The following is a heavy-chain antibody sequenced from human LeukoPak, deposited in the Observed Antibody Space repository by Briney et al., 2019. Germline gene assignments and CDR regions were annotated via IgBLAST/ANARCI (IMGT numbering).Heavy chain of an antibody. V-gene: IGHV4-38-2*02. CDR2: IYHRGST. J-gene: IGHJ4*02. D-gene: IGHD3-3*01. CDR3: ARGAEYYAIWRGYAGYPDY. Sequence: KPSETLSLTCTVSGYSISNGYYWGWIRQPPGKGLEWVGSIYHRGSTYYNPSLRSRVTISLDRSKKKFSLKLTSVTAADTAVYFCARGAEYYAIWRGYAGYPDYWGQGISVTVSS. CDR1: GYSISNGYY.